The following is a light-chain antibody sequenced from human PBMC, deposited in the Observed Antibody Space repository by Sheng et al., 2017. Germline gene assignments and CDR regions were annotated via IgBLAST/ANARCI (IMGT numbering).Light chain of an antibody. CDR3: SLFITSSNTRV. CDR2: GLN. Sequence: QSALTQAASVSGFPGQSITISCTGSTSDLGNYSYVSWYQQHPGKVPKLILYGLNKRPSGVSTRFSGSKSGSTASLTISGLQAEDEADYYCSLFITSSNTRVFGGGTKVTVL. CDR1: TSDLGNYSY. J-gene: IGLJ3*02. V-gene: IGLV2-14*03.